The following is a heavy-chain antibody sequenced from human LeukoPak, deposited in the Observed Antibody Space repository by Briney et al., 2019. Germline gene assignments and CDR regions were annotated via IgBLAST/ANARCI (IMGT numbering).Heavy chain of an antibody. V-gene: IGHV1-18*01. CDR1: NYTFTSFG. CDR2: ISTDSGNT. J-gene: IGHJ4*02. D-gene: IGHD1-26*01. CDR3: ARRSGTFTDFDY. Sequence: ASVKVSCKASNYTFTSFGISWVRQAPGQGLEYMGWISTDSGNTNYVQKLQGRVAMTTDTSTSTAYMELRSLTSDDTAVYYCARRSGTFTDFDYWGQGTLVTVSS.